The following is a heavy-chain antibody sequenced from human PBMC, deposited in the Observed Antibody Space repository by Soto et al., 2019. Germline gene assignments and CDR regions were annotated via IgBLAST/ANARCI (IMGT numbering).Heavy chain of an antibody. Sequence: QLQLQESGPGLVKPSETLSLTCTVSGGSISSSSYYWGWIRQPPGKGLEWIGSIYYSGSTYYNPSLKSRVTISVDTSKNQFSLKLSSVTAADTAVYYCAMGVRYCSSTSCYATALFDPWGQGTLVTVSS. J-gene: IGHJ5*02. CDR1: GGSISSSSYY. V-gene: IGHV4-39*01. CDR3: AMGVRYCSSTSCYATALFDP. D-gene: IGHD2-2*01. CDR2: IYYSGST.